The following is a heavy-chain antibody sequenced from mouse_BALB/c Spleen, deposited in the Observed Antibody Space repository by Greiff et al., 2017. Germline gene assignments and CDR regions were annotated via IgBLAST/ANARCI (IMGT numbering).Heavy chain of an antibody. CDR2: ISSGSSTI. D-gene: IGHD4-1*01. V-gene: IGHV5-17*02. Sequence: EVKLVESGGGLVQPGGSRKLSCAASGFTFSSFGMHWVRQAPEKGLEWVAYISSGSSTIYYADTVKGRFTISRDNPKNTLFLQMTSLRSEDTAMYYCASEGGTGYAMDYWGQGTSVTVSS. J-gene: IGHJ4*01. CDR3: ASEGGTGYAMDY. CDR1: GFTFSSFG.